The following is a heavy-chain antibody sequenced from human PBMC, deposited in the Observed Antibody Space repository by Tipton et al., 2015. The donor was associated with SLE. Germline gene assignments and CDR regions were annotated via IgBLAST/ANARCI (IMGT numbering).Heavy chain of an antibody. CDR2: INPNSGGA. Sequence: QSGAKVKKPGASVKVSCKASGYTFTGYYMHWVRQAPGQGLEWMGRINPNSGGANSAQKFQGRVTMTRDTSISTAYMELSRLRCDDTAVYYCARARTDFVEYFDYWGQGTLVTVSS. CDR3: ARARTDFVEYFDY. J-gene: IGHJ4*02. V-gene: IGHV1-2*06. CDR1: GYTFTGYY. D-gene: IGHD5-24*01.